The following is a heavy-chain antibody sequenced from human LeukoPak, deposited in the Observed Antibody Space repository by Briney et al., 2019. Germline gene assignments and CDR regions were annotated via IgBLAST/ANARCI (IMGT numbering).Heavy chain of an antibody. Sequence: ASVKVSCKASGYTFTGYFMHWVRQAPGQGLEWMGWINPNSGGTNYAQKFQGRVTMTRDTSISTAYMELSRLRSDDTAVYYCARDELWSGSAVGYWGQGTLVTVSS. J-gene: IGHJ4*02. CDR1: GYTFTGYF. D-gene: IGHD3-3*01. V-gene: IGHV1-2*02. CDR3: ARDELWSGSAVGY. CDR2: INPNSGGT.